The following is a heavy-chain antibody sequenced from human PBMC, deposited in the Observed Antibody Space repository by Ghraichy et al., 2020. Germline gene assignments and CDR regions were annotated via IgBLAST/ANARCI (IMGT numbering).Heavy chain of an antibody. CDR3: AREGPYYDFWSGYYTGGGYYGMDV. Sequence: GESLNISCAASGFTFSSYEMNWVRQAPGKGLEWVSYISSSGSTIYYADSVKGRFTISRDNAKNSLYLQMNSLRAEDTAVYYCAREGPYYDFWSGYYTGGGYYGMDVWGQGTTVTVSS. CDR2: ISSSGSTI. CDR1: GFTFSSYE. V-gene: IGHV3-48*03. J-gene: IGHJ6*02. D-gene: IGHD3-3*01.